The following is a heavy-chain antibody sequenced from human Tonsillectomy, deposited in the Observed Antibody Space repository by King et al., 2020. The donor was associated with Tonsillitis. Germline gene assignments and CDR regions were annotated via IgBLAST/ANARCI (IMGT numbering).Heavy chain of an antibody. V-gene: IGHV4-59*08. CDR2: VFYSGTT. CDR1: GGSLIDYH. CDR3: ARRAAIMGWSAP. Sequence: QLQESGPGLVKPSETLSLNCTVSGGSLIDYHWSWIRQTPGKGLEWIGYVFYSGTTSYNPSLKSRVTISVDTSKNQVSLRLGSVTAADTAVYYFARRAAIMGWSAPWGQGRLVTVSS. J-gene: IGHJ5*02. D-gene: IGHD3-16*01.